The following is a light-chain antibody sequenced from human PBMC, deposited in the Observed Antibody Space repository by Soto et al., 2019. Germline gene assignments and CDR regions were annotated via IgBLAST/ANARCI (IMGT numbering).Light chain of an antibody. V-gene: IGKV1-5*03. CDR2: KAS. J-gene: IGKJ1*01. CDR3: QQYNDNWT. CDR1: QSISSW. Sequence: DVQMTQSPSTLSASVGDRVTITCRASQSISSWLAWYQQKPGQAPKLLIYKASTLRSGVPSRFSGSGSGTKFTLAIRSLQANDSATYYCQQYNDNWTFGQGTKVEIK.